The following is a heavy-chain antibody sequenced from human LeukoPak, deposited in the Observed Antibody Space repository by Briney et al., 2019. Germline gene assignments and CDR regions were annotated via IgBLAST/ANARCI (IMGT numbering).Heavy chain of an antibody. Sequence: SVKVPCKACGDTFSSYAIRWVRQAPGQGLEWMGRIIPILGIANYAQKLQGRVTITAGNSTSPAYMEVSSLRSEDTAGLYCASFSPISGSSYYYYGMDVWGQGTTVTVSS. J-gene: IGHJ6*02. CDR3: ASFSPISGSSYYYYGMDV. V-gene: IGHV1-69*04. D-gene: IGHD3-10*01. CDR2: IIPILGIA. CDR1: GDTFSSYA.